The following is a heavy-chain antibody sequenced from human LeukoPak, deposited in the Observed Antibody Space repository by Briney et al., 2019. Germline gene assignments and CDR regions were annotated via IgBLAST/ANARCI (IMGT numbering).Heavy chain of an antibody. Sequence: SVKVSCKASGGTFSSYAISWVRQAPGQGLEWMGGIIPIFGTANYAQKFQGRVTITTDESTSTAYMELSSLRSDDTAVYYCARQKGRTRPPNYYYYYYMDVWGKGTTVTVSS. CDR2: IIPIFGTA. V-gene: IGHV1-69*05. J-gene: IGHJ6*03. CDR3: ARQKGRTRPPNYYYYYYMDV. CDR1: GGTFSSYA.